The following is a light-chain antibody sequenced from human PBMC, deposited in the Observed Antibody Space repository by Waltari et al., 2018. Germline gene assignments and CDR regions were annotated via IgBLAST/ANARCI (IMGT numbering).Light chain of an antibody. Sequence: VLTQSPATLSVSPGERATLSCRASQSVADYMARYQHKPGQSPRLLIKDASNRATGIPIRFRGSGFGTDFTLTISSLEPDDFAHYYCQQRRNWPPTFGQGTKVEIK. V-gene: IGKV3-11*01. CDR3: QQRRNWPPT. CDR1: QSVADY. CDR2: DAS. J-gene: IGKJ1*01.